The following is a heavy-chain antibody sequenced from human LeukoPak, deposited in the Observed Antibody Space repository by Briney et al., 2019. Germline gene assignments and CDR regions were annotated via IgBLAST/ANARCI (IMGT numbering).Heavy chain of an antibody. D-gene: IGHD4-17*01. CDR3: TRDSDGDYSPFDY. V-gene: IGHV3-53*01. CDR2: IYSGGST. CDR1: GFIVSNIY. J-gene: IGHJ4*02. Sequence: PGGSLRPSCAASGFIVSNIYMSWVRQAPGKGLEWVSVIYSGGSTYYAESVKGRFTISRDNSKNTLYLQMNSLRVEDTAVYYCTRDSDGDYSPFDYWGQGTLVTVSS.